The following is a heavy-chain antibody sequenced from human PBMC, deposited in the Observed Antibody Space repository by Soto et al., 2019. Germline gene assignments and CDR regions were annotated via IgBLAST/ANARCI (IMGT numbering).Heavy chain of an antibody. CDR2: INPNSGGT. J-gene: IGHJ4*02. CDR1: GYTFTGYY. V-gene: IGHV1-2*04. D-gene: IGHD3-22*01. CDR3: ARDYDSSGYPRYYFDY. Sequence: QVQLVQSGAEVKKPGASVKVSCKASGYTFTGYYMHWVRQAPGQGLEWMGWINPNSGGTNYAQKFQGWVTMTRDTSISTAYMALSRLRSDDTAVYYCARDYDSSGYPRYYFDYWGQGTLVTVSS.